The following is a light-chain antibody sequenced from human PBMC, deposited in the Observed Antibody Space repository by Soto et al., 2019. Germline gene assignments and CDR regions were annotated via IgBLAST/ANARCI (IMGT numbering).Light chain of an antibody. V-gene: IGLV2-14*01. CDR1: SSDVGGYNY. CDR2: DVS. J-gene: IGLJ2*01. Sequence: QSALTQPASVSGSPGQSITISCTGTSSDVGGYNYVSWYQQYPGKAPKLIIYDVSNRPSGVSNRFSGSKSGNTASLTISGLQAEDAVDYYCSSYTGSSTSVVFGGGTKVTVL. CDR3: SSYTGSSTSVV.